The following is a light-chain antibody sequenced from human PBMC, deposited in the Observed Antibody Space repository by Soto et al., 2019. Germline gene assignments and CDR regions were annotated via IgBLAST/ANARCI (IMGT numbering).Light chain of an antibody. J-gene: IGKJ1*01. CDR2: KVS. CDR1: QSLVYSDGNMY. V-gene: IGKV2-30*01. CDR3: MQGSHWPWT. Sequence: DAVLTQSPLSLSVAPGQPASMSCRSTQSLVYSDGNMYLNWFHQRPGQSPRRLIYKVSNRESGVTERFIGSGSGTDFTLEISRVEAEDVGVYYCMQGSHWPWTLGQGTKVEIK.